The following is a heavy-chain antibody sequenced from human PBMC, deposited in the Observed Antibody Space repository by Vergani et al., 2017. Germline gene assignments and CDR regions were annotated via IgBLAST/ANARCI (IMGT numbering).Heavy chain of an antibody. V-gene: IGHV3-30*02. CDR2: IRSDESRR. D-gene: IGHD3-16*01. CDR3: VKDNDYDADGPFDL. J-gene: IGHJ2*01. Sequence: QVQLVESGGGVVQPGGSLRLSCAASGFTFNSYGMHWVRQAPGKGLEWVASIRSDESRRYYGDSMEGPFTISRDNSKNTLYLQMNNLRHEDTALYFCVKDNDYDADGPFDLWGRGTLVTVSS. CDR1: GFTFNSYG.